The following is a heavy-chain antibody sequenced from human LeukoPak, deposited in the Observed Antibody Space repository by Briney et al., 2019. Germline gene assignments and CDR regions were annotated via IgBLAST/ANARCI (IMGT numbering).Heavy chain of an antibody. D-gene: IGHD2-2*03. CDR3: ARSFTNGYCSSPSCPDY. J-gene: IGHJ4*02. CDR1: GYTFTSYD. CDR2: MNPDSGNT. Sequence: ASVKVSCKASGYTFTSYDINWVRQATGQGIEWMGWMNPDSGNTGYAQKFQGRVTMTRDTSISTAYMELSSLRSEDTAVYYCARSFTNGYCSSPSCPDYWGQGTLVTVSS. V-gene: IGHV1-8*01.